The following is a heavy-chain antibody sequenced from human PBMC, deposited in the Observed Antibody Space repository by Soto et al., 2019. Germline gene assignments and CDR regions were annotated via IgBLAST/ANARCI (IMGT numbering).Heavy chain of an antibody. J-gene: IGHJ5*02. V-gene: IGHV1-69*08. CDR3: AREANPHRRGAWTAAGIGGFDP. CDR2: IIPILGIA. Sequence: QVQLVQSGAEVKKPGSSVKVSCKASGGTFSSYTISWVRQAPGQGLEWMGRIIPILGIANYAQKSQGRVTLTAAKSTSTAYMELSSLRSEDTAVYYCAREANPHRRGAWTAAGIGGFDPWGQGTLVTVSS. D-gene: IGHD6-13*01. CDR1: GGTFSSYT.